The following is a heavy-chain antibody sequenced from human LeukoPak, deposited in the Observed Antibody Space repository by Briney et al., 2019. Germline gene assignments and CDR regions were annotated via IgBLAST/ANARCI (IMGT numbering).Heavy chain of an antibody. D-gene: IGHD1-26*01. CDR1: GFTFSSYA. CDR2: ISSSSSYI. CDR3: ARVSAVGSYGGNLRYFDY. J-gene: IGHJ4*02. Sequence: PGGSLRLSCAASGFTFSSYAMSWVRQAPGKGLEWVSSISSSSSYIYYADSVKGRFTISRDNAKNSLYLQMNSLRAEDTAVYYCARVSAVGSYGGNLRYFDYWGQGTLVTVSS. V-gene: IGHV3-21*01.